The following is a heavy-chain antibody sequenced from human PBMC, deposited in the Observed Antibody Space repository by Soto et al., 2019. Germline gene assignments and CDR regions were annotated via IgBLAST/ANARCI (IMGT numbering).Heavy chain of an antibody. Sequence: GALLKRSWKAAGGGFSSDAISWGRQAHGQGLEWMGGIIPIFGTANYAQKFQGRVTITADESTSTAYMELSSLRSEDTAVYYCARESSSLSPLLDYWGQGTLVTVS. V-gene: IGHV1-69*01. CDR1: GGGFSSDA. J-gene: IGHJ4*02. D-gene: IGHD6-6*01. CDR3: ARESSSLSPLLDY. CDR2: IIPIFGTA.